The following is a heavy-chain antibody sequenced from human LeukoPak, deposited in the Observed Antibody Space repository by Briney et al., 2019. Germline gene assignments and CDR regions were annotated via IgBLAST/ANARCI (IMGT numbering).Heavy chain of an antibody. D-gene: IGHD3-3*01. V-gene: IGHV4-59*01. CDR3: ARVAGGDFWSGPLPRFDY. Sequence: MPSETLSLTCSVSGGSISTFHWHWIRQPPGKGLEWVGYIFSSDITNYNPSLRSRVTISVDTSKNQFSLKLSSVTAADTAVYYCARVAGGDFWSGPLPRFDYWGQGTLVTVSS. CDR2: IFSSDIT. J-gene: IGHJ4*02. CDR1: GGSISTFH.